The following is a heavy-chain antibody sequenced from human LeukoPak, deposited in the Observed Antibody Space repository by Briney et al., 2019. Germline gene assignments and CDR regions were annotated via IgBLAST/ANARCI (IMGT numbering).Heavy chain of an antibody. CDR2: ISGNGGST. J-gene: IGHJ4*02. V-gene: IGHV3-23*01. D-gene: IGHD3-10*01. CDR1: GFTFNSYA. Sequence: GGSLRLSCAASGFTFNSYAMSWVRQAPGKGLEWVPAISGNGGSTYYADSVKGRFTISRDNSKNTLYLQMNSLRAEDTAVYYCAKDRLVVRGVIDYWGQGTLVTVSS. CDR3: AKDRLVVRGVIDY.